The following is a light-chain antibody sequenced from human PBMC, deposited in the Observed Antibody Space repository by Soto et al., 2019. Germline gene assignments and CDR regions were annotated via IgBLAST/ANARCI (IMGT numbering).Light chain of an antibody. CDR3: AAWDASLSAVV. CDR2: TDN. J-gene: IGLJ2*01. Sequence: QSVLTQPPSASGTPGQRVTFSCSGSSSNIGSNAVNWYQHLPGTAPKLIIYTDNKRPSGFPDRFSGSKSGPSASLAISGLQSEDEADYYCAAWDASLSAVVFGGGTKLTVL. CDR1: SSNIGSNA. V-gene: IGLV1-44*01.